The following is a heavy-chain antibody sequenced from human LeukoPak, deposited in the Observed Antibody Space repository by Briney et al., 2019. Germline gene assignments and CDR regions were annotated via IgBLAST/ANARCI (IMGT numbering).Heavy chain of an antibody. Sequence: SQTLSLTLTVTGGSIRSGSYYGRWLRQPAGRGVECIGRIYTSRSTNYNPSLKSRVTISVDTSKNQFSLKLISVTAADTALYYCARDPWGIAVAGYFDYWGKGTLVSVSS. J-gene: IGHJ4*02. CDR3: ARDPWGIAVAGYFDY. CDR2: IYTSRST. D-gene: IGHD6-19*01. V-gene: IGHV4-61*02. CDR1: GGSIRSGSYY.